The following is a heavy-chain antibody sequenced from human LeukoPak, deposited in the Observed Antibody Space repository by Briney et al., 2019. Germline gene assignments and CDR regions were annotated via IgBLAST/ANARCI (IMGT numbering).Heavy chain of an antibody. CDR1: GGTFISYD. D-gene: IGHD3-10*01. J-gene: IGHJ4*02. Sequence: GASVKVSCMASGGTFISYDISWVRQAPGQGLEWMGGIIPIFGTANYAQKFQGRVTITADESTITAYMELSSLRSEDTAVYYCAREGDSRPLDYWGQGTLVTVSS. CDR2: IIPIFGTA. V-gene: IGHV1-69*13. CDR3: AREGDSRPLDY.